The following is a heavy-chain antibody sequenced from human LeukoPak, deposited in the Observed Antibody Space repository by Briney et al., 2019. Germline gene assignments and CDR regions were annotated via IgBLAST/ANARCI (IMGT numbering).Heavy chain of an antibody. J-gene: IGHJ4*02. D-gene: IGHD4-17*01. CDR1: GYTFTNYG. CDR2: ISVYTGNT. Sequence: ASVKVFCKASGYTFTNYGISWVRQAPGQGLEWMGWISVYTGNTYFAQKFQARVTMTTDTSTSTAYMELRSLRSDDTAVYYCAKDRGWQYADYDTVAVEHWGQGTLVTVSS. V-gene: IGHV1-18*01. CDR3: AKDRGWQYADYDTVAVEH.